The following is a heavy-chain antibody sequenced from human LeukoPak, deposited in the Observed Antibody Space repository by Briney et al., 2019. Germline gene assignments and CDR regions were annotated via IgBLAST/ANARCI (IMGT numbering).Heavy chain of an antibody. V-gene: IGHV3-20*04. CDR3: GRVYCSTTSCYDYYDYYMDV. CDR2: TNWDGAST. J-gene: IGHJ6*03. Sequence: PGGSLRLSCAASGFTVSSNYMSWVRQAPGKGLEWVSGTNWDGASTGYADSVKGRFTISRDNVKNFLYLQMNSLRVEDTALYFCGRVYCSTTSCYDYYDYYMDVWGKGTTVTVSS. CDR1: GFTVSSNY. D-gene: IGHD2-2*01.